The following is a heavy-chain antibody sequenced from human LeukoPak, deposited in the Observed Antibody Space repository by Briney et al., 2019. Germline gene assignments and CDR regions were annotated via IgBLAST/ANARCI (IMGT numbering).Heavy chain of an antibody. CDR1: GDSVSSNSAA. CDR3: AREVAGLDWFDP. Sequence: SQTLSLTCAISGDSVSSNSAAWNWISQSPPRGLEWVGRTYYRSKWYNDYAVSVKSRITINPDTSKNQFSLQLNSVTPEDTAVYYCAREVAGLDWFDPWGQGTLVTVSS. D-gene: IGHD6-19*01. J-gene: IGHJ5*02. CDR2: TYYRSKWYN. V-gene: IGHV6-1*01.